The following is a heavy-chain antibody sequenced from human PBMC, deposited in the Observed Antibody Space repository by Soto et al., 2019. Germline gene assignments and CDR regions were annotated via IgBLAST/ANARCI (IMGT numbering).Heavy chain of an antibody. CDR2: IYHSGST. CDR3: ARGRPGGYYYDSSGSGWFDP. V-gene: IGHV4-38-2*01. J-gene: IGHJ5*02. D-gene: IGHD3-22*01. Sequence: PSETLSLTCAVSGYSISSGYYWGWIRQPPGKGLEWIGSIYHSGSTYYNPSLKSRVTISVDTSKNQFSLKLSSVTAADTAVYYCARGRPGGYYYDSSGSGWFDPWGQGTLVTAPQ. CDR1: GYSISSGYY.